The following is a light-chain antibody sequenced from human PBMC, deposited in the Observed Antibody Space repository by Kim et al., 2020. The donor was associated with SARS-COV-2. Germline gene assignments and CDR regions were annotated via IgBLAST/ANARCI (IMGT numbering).Light chain of an antibody. J-gene: IGLJ3*02. V-gene: IGLV3-27*01. CDR2: GDS. CDR3: YSATDDNRV. CDR1: GLTKQY. Sequence: SVSQARTSSMTCSGDGLTKQYAQWFQPKPGQAPVLVIYGDSGRPSGIPERFSGSTSGTTVTLTIGGAQVEDEADYYCYSATDDNRVFGGGTQLTVL.